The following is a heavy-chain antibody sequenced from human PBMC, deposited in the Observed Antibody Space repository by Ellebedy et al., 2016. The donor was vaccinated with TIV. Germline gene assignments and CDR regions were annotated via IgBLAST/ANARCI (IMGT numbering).Heavy chain of an antibody. D-gene: IGHD5-12*01. CDR3: TRALVAGFY. CDR1: GFTFGDYA. CDR2: IRSKAYGGTT. J-gene: IGHJ4*02. Sequence: PGGSLRLSCTASGFTFGDYAMSWVRQAPGKGLEWVGFIRSKAYGGTTEYAASVKGRFTISRDDSKSIAYLQMNSLKTEDTAVYYCTRALVAGFYWGQGTLVTVSS. V-gene: IGHV3-49*04.